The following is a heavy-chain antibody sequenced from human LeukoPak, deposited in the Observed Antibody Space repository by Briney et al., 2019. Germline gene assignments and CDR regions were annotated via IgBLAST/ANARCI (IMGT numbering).Heavy chain of an antibody. J-gene: IGHJ4*02. CDR2: IYPGDSDA. CDR3: AKTPRAYTYGTYDY. CDR1: GYSFTGYW. D-gene: IGHD5-18*01. Sequence: GESLKISSKGSGYSFTGYWIGWVRQMPGKGLEWMGIIYPGDSDARYSPSFQGQVTISADKSISTAYLQWHSLKASDTAMYYCAKTPRAYTYGTYDYWGQGALVTVSS. V-gene: IGHV5-51*01.